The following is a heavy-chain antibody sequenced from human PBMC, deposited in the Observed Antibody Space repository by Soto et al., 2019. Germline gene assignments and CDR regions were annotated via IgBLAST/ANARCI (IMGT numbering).Heavy chain of an antibody. D-gene: IGHD3-3*02. CDR3: ASAFEEHAFDI. CDR2: ISAYNGNT. V-gene: IGHV1-18*01. Sequence: ASVKVSCKASGYTFTSYGISWVRQAPGHGLEWVGWISAYNGNTNYAQKLQGRVTMTTDTSTSTAYMELRSLRSDDTAVYYCASAFEEHAFDIWGQGTMVTVSS. J-gene: IGHJ3*02. CDR1: GYTFTSYG.